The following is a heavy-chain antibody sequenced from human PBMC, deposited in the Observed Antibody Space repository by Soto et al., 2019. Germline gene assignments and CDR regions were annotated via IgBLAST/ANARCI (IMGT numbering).Heavy chain of an antibody. D-gene: IGHD4-17*01. J-gene: IGHJ2*01. CDR3: AKGTTVTPWRYLDL. CDR1: RFTFSSYG. V-gene: IGHV3-30*18. CDR2: ISYDGDYK. Sequence: QEQLAESGGGVVQPGRSLRLSCAASRFTFSSYGMHWVRQAPGKGLEWVAVISYDGDYKNYADSMRGRFTISRDNSKNTLYLQINSLRADDTAVYYCAKGTTVTPWRYLDLWGRGTLVTVSS.